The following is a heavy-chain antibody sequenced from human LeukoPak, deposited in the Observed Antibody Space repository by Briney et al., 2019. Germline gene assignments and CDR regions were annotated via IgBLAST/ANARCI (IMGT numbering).Heavy chain of an antibody. D-gene: IGHD6-19*01. CDR1: GFTFDDYG. V-gene: IGHV3-20*04. CDR3: ASDRSNRGEQWLVRSCYYYYMDV. J-gene: IGHJ6*03. CDR2: INWNGGST. Sequence: GGSLRLSCAASGFTFDDYGMSWVRQAPGKGLEWVSGINWNGGSTGYADSVKGRFTISRDNAKNSLYLQMNSLRAEDTALYYCASDRSNRGEQWLVRSCYYYYMDVWGKGTTVTVSS.